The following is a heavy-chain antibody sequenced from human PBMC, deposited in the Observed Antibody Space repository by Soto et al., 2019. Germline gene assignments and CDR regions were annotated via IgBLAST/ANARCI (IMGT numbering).Heavy chain of an antibody. CDR3: ATGFDYYDSSGSRPHFDY. CDR2: FDPEDGET. J-gene: IGHJ4*02. V-gene: IGHV1-24*01. D-gene: IGHD3-22*01. Sequence: ASVKVSCKVSGYTLTELSMHWVRQAPGKGLEWMGGFDPEDGETIYAQKFQGRVTMTEDTSTDTAYMEPSSLRSEDTAVYYCATGFDYYDSSGSRPHFDYWGQGTLVTVSS. CDR1: GYTLTELS.